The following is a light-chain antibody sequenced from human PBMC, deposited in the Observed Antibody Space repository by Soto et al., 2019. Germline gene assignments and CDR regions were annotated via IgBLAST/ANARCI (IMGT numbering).Light chain of an antibody. CDR3: CSHTGSYTFI. V-gene: IGLV2-11*01. Sequence: QSVLTQPRSVSGSPGQLVAISCTGTSVDIGGYNYVSWYQHHPGKAPKLLIYDVTERPSGVPGRYSGSKSGNTASLTISGLQSEDEAHYYCCSHTGSYTFIFGGGTKLTVL. CDR2: DVT. J-gene: IGLJ2*01. CDR1: SVDIGGYNY.